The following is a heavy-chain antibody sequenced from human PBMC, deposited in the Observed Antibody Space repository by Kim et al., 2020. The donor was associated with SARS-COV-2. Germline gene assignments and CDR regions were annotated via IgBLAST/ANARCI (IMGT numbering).Heavy chain of an antibody. CDR1: GFTFSSYW. Sequence: GGSLRLSCAASGFTFSSYWMHWVRQTPGKGLVWVSRINIDGSTTNYADSVKGRFTISRDNAKNTLYLQMNSLRAEDTAVYYCARAQTGGFDYWGRGTLVTVSS. CDR3: ARAQTGGFDY. D-gene: IGHD3-10*01. J-gene: IGHJ4*02. V-gene: IGHV3-74*01. CDR2: INIDGSTT.